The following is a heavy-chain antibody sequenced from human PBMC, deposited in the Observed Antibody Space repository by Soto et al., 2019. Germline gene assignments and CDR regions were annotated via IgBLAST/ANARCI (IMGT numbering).Heavy chain of an antibody. CDR1: GGTFSSYA. D-gene: IGHD4-17*01. Sequence: SVKVSCKASGGTFSSYAISWVRQAPGQGLEWMGGIIPIFGTANYAQKFQGRVTITADKSTSTAYMELSSLRSEDTAVYYCASRTTVNSPNYYYGMDVWGQGTTVPVSS. CDR2: IIPIFGTA. J-gene: IGHJ6*02. CDR3: ASRTTVNSPNYYYGMDV. V-gene: IGHV1-69*06.